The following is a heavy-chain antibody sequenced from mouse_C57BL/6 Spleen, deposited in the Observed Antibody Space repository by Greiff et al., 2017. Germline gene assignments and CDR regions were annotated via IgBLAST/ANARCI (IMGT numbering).Heavy chain of an antibody. Sequence: QVQLKQPGAELVKPGASVKLSCKASGYTFTSYWMHWVKQRPGQGLEWIGMIHPNSGSTNYNEKFKSKATLTVDKSSSTAYMQLSSLTSEDSAVYYCARDIYDWFAYWGQGTLVTVSA. D-gene: IGHD2-12*01. CDR2: IHPNSGST. J-gene: IGHJ3*01. CDR3: ARDIYDWFAY. V-gene: IGHV1-64*01. CDR1: GYTFTSYW.